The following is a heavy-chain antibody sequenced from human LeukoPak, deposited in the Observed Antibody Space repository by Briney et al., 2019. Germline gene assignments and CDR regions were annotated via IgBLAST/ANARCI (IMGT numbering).Heavy chain of an antibody. Sequence: ASVKVSCKASGYTFTSYAMNWVRQAPGQGLEWMGWINTNTGNPAYAQGFTGRFVFSLDTSVSTAYLQISSLKAEDTAVYYCARGLTTRWPEVPSYYYYMDVWGKGTTVTVSS. CDR1: GYTFTSYA. CDR3: ARGLTTRWPEVPSYYYYMDV. V-gene: IGHV7-4-1*02. D-gene: IGHD4-17*01. CDR2: INTNTGNP. J-gene: IGHJ6*03.